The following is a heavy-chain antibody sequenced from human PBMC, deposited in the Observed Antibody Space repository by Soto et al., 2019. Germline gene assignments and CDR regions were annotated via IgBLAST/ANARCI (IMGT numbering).Heavy chain of an antibody. CDR3: ARGECGGRCFYFDY. J-gene: IGHJ4*02. V-gene: IGHV4-61*01. Sequence: PSETLSLTCNVSGGSVSSGRHYWSWIRQPPGKGPEWIGYIYNSGSTSYTPSLKSRVTISVDTSKNQVSLKLSSVTAADTAVYYCARGECGGRCFYFDYWGQGTQVTVSS. CDR1: GGSVSSGRHY. D-gene: IGHD1-26*01. CDR2: IYNSGST.